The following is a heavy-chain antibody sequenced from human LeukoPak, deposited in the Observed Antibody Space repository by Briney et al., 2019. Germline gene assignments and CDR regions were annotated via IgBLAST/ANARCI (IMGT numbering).Heavy chain of an antibody. J-gene: IGHJ4*02. CDR3: ARGLGVITMVRGVIIEPPTY. V-gene: IGHV4-34*01. Sequence: SETLSLTCAVHGGSFSGDYWSSIRQPPGKGLEWIGEINHSGSTNYNPSLKSRVTISVDTSKNQFSLKLSSVTAADTAVYYCARGLGVITMVRGVIIEPPTYWGQGTLVTVSS. CDR2: INHSGST. CDR1: GGSFSGDY. D-gene: IGHD3-10*01.